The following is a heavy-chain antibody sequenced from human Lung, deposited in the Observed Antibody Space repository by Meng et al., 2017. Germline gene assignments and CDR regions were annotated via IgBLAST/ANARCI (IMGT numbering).Heavy chain of an antibody. V-gene: IGHV4-34*01. CDR1: GGYFSDYY. CDR3: ARGPTTMAHDFDY. Sequence: QVPLQQWGGGLLKPSETLSLTCVVSGGYFSDYYWSWIREPPGKGLEWIGEINHSGSTNYNPSLESRATISVDTSQNNLSLKLSSVTAADSAVYYCARGPTTMAHDFDYWGQGTLVTVSS. D-gene: IGHD4-11*01. CDR2: INHSGST. J-gene: IGHJ4*02.